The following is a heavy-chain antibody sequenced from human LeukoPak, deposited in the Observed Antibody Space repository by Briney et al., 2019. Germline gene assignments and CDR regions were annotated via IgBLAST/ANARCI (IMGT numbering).Heavy chain of an antibody. D-gene: IGHD5-12*01. CDR2: IWYDGSQK. J-gene: IGHJ4*02. CDR1: GFTFSGHG. V-gene: IGHV3-33*01. Sequence: GGSLRLSCAASGFTFSGHGMHWVRQAPGQGLEWVAVIWYDGSQKYYADSVKGRFTISRDNSKNTLFLQVNSLRAEDTAVYHCARYTSGYDFDYWGQGTLVTVSS. CDR3: ARYTSGYDFDY.